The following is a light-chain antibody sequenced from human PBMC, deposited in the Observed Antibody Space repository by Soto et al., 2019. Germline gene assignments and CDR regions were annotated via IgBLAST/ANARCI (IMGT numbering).Light chain of an antibody. V-gene: IGKV3-11*01. Sequence: ERVMTQSPATLSVSPGETTRLSCRASQSINSDVAWYQQKVGQTPRLLIHDASNRATGIPARFSGSGSGTDFTLTISSLEPEDFAVYYCQQRSNAITFGQGTRLEIK. J-gene: IGKJ5*01. CDR1: QSINSD. CDR2: DAS. CDR3: QQRSNAIT.